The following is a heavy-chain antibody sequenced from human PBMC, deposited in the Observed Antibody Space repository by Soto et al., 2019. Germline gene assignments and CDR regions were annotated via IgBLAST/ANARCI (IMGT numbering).Heavy chain of an antibody. J-gene: IGHJ6*03. V-gene: IGHV4-59*01. Sequence: SETLSLTCTVSGGSISSYYWSWIRQPPGKGLERIGFFYYIGSTNYNPSFKSRVTISVDTSKNQFSLKLSSVTAADTAVYYCARGGRKKSSSSYYYYYYMDVWGKGTTVTVSS. CDR1: GGSISSYY. D-gene: IGHD6-6*01. CDR3: ARGGRKKSSSSYYYYYYMDV. CDR2: FYYIGST.